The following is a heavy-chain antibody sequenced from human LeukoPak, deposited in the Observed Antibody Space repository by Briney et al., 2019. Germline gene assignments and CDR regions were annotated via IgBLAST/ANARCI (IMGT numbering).Heavy chain of an antibody. D-gene: IGHD6-25*01. CDR2: IKQDGSEK. CDR1: GFTFSTYW. J-gene: IGHJ4*02. Sequence: PGGSLRLSCEASGFTFSTYWMNWVRQAPGKGLEWVANIKQDGSEKYYVDSVKGRFTISRDNAKNSLYLQMNSLRAEDTAVYYCARDRLFDYWGQGTLVTVSS. V-gene: IGHV3-7*01. CDR3: ARDRLFDY.